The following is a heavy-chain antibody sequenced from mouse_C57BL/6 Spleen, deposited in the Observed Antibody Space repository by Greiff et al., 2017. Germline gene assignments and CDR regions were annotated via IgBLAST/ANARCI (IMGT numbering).Heavy chain of an antibody. CDR1: GFNIKDYY. CDR2: IDPEDGET. D-gene: IGHD1-1*01. Sequence: VQLQQSGAELVKPGASVKLSCTASGFNIKDYYMHWVKQRAEQGLEWIGRIDPEDGETKYAPKFQGKATITADTSSNTAYLQLSSLTSEDTSVYYCARAVGSSYWYFDVWGTGTTATVSS. J-gene: IGHJ1*02. CDR3: ARAVGSSYWYFDV. V-gene: IGHV14-2*01.